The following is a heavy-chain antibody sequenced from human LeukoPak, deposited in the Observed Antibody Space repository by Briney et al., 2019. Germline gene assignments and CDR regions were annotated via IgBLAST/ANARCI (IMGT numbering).Heavy chain of an antibody. J-gene: IGHJ4*02. D-gene: IGHD1-26*01. CDR2: ISGSGVMT. CDR3: AKDRSIGTYYTFDH. CDR1: GFTCSDYA. V-gene: IGHV3-23*01. Sequence: GGPLRLSCAASGFTCSDYAMTWVRQAPGKGLEWVATISGSGVMTYYADSVKGRFTVSGDNSKNTLYLQMSSLTAADTAVYYCAKDRSIGTYYTFDHWGQGTLVTVSS.